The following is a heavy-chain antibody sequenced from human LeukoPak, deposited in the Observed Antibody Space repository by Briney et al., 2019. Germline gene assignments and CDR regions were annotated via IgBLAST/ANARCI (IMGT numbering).Heavy chain of an antibody. J-gene: IGHJ4*02. CDR3: ARGKEKWRDHFDY. CDR1: GXTFSGYG. CDR2: ISTTSSTI. D-gene: IGHD5-12*01. V-gene: IGHV3-48*02. Sequence: GGSLRLSWAASGXTFSGYGMNWVRQAPGKGLEWVSYISTTSSTIYYADSVKGRFTMSRDNAKNSLYAQMDSLSDEDTAVYYFARGKEKWRDHFDYWGQGSLVTVSS.